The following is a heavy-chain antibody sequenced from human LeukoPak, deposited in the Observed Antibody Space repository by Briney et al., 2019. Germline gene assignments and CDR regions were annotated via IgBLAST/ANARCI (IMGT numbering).Heavy chain of an antibody. Sequence: SDTLSLTCAVYGGFCIGYYWSLIRQPPGNGLELIGEINHSGRTNYNPSLKSRVTISVDTSKNQFSLKLSSVTAADTAVYYCARGTYYYGSRTYYFDYWGQGTLVTVSS. D-gene: IGHD3-10*01. V-gene: IGHV4-34*01. CDR3: ARGTYYYGSRTYYFDY. CDR1: GGFCIGYY. J-gene: IGHJ4*02. CDR2: INHSGRT.